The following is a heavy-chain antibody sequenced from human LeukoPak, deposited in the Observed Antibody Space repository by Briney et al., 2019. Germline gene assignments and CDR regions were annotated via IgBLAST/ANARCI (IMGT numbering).Heavy chain of an antibody. CDR2: IYYSGRT. V-gene: IGHV4-39*01. CDR1: GGSITTDIYY. D-gene: IGHD1-26*01. CDR3: ARHPGSGGTGSRRAFDI. Sequence: SETLSLTCTVSGGSITTDIYYWDWIRQPPGKGLEWIGTIYYSGRTYYNPSLKIRVTVSVDTSNNQFSLEVRSVAAADTAVYYCARHPGSGGTGSRRAFDIWGPGTIVTVSS. J-gene: IGHJ3*02.